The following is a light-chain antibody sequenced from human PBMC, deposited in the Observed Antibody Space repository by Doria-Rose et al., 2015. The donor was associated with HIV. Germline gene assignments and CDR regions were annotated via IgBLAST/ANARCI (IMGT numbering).Light chain of an antibody. CDR1: QSLLYTSKNY. CDR3: QQYYGTPS. J-gene: IGKJ3*01. Sequence: DIRVTQSPESLGMSLGERATLNCKSNQSLLYTSKNYLAWYQQKPGQPPNLLIYWAATRQSGVPARFSGSGSGTDFTLTISSLEAEDVAVYYCQQYYGTPSFGPGTTV. CDR2: WAA. V-gene: IGKV4-1*01.